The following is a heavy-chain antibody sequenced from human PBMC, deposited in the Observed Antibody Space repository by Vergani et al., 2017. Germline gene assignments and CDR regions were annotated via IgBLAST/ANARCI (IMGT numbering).Heavy chain of an antibody. CDR3: ATPQTVTTGGMEV. Sequence: EVQLVQSGAEVKKPGATMEISCKVSGYTFTDNYMHWVKQAPGKGLEWMGLVDPEDGETIYAEKFKGRVTIAADTSTDTAHLELSSLRSEDTAVYYCATPQTVTTGGMEVWVQGTTVIVSS. D-gene: IGHD4-17*01. J-gene: IGHJ6*02. V-gene: IGHV1-69-2*01. CDR2: VDPEDGET. CDR1: GYTFTDNY.